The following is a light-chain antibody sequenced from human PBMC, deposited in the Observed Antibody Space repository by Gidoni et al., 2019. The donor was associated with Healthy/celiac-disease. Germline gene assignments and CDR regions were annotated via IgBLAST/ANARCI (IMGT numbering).Light chain of an antibody. Sequence: QSALTQPASVSGSPGQSITISCTGTSSDVGGYNYVSWYQQHPGKAPKLMIYEVSNRPSGVSTRFSASKSGNTASLTTSGLQAEDDADYYCSSYTSSSTLFGGGTKLTVL. J-gene: IGLJ2*01. CDR2: EVS. CDR3: SSYTSSSTL. CDR1: SSDVGGYNY. V-gene: IGLV2-14*01.